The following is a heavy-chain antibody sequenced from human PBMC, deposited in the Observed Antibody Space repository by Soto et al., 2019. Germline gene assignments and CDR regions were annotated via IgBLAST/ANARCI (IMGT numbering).Heavy chain of an antibody. D-gene: IGHD6-19*01. J-gene: IGHJ3*02. CDR1: GYSLTNNW. CDR2: IDPGDSGT. CDR3: APGGDASGHHAFAI. Sequence: GESLKISCKGSGYSLTNNWIHWVRQVPGKGLEWMGRIDPGDSGTTYNPSFQGHVTMSADKSINTAYLQWSSLKASDTAMYYCAPGGDASGHHAFAIWGLGTMVTV. V-gene: IGHV5-10-1*01.